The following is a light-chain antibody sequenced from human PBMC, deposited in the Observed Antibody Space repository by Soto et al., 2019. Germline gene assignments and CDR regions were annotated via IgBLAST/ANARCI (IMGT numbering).Light chain of an antibody. CDR1: QSVGSY. CDR2: DAS. J-gene: IGKJ4*01. Sequence: EIEVTQSPATLSLSRGERATLSCRTSQSVGSYLAWYQKKPGQAPRLLIYDASNRATGIPARFSGGGSGRDFTLTISSLEPEDSAVYYCQQRSNWPPLTFGGGTKVEI. V-gene: IGKV3-11*02. CDR3: QQRSNWPPLT.